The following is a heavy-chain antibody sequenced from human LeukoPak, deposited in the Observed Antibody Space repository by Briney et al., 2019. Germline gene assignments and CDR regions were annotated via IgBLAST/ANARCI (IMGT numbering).Heavy chain of an antibody. CDR3: ARDQRPSCLGGICYSGDY. CDR1: GGTFHSYI. Sequence: ASVKVSCKASGGTFHSYIVTWVRQAPGQGLEWLGGIVPIIGTANYAQKFQGRVTITADDSTSTAYMELRSLRSEDTAIYYCARDQRPSCLGGICYSGDYWGQGTLVTVTS. V-gene: IGHV1-69*13. CDR2: IVPIIGTA. J-gene: IGHJ4*02. D-gene: IGHD2-15*01.